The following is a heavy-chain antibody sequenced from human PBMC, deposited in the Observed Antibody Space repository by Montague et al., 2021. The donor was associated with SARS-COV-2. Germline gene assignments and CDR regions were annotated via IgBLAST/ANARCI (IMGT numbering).Heavy chain of an antibody. D-gene: IGHD3-16*01. CDR1: GGSINSYY. CDR2: IYYSGST. Sequence: SETLSLTCTVSGGSINSYYWSWIRQPPGKGLEWIGYIYYSGSTNXNPSLKSRVTISVDTSKNQFSLKLSSVTAADTAIYYCARQIMFWFDPWGQGTLVTVSS. V-gene: IGHV4-59*01. J-gene: IGHJ5*02. CDR3: ARQIMFWFDP.